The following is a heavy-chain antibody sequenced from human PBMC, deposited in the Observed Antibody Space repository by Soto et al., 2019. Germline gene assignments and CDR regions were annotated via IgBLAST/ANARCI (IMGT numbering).Heavy chain of an antibody. CDR2: ISSSSSYI. CDR1: GFTFSSYS. D-gene: IGHD5-18*01. J-gene: IGHJ4*02. Sequence: PGGSLRLSCAASGFTFSSYSMNWVRQAPGKGLEWVSSISSSSSYIYYADSVKGRFTISRDNAKNSLYLQMNSLRAEDTAVYYCAREPGYRYGGFDYWGQGTLVTVSS. CDR3: AREPGYRYGGFDY. V-gene: IGHV3-21*01.